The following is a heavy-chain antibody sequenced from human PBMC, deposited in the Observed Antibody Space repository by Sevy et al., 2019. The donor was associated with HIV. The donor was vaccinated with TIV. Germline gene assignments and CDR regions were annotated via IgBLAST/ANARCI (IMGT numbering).Heavy chain of an antibody. Sequence: GGSLRLSCAASGFTFNSYDMNWVRRAPGKGLEWSSYISGSGNTIYYADSVKRRFTISRDNAKKSLSLQMNSLRAEDTAVYYCSIDLRLSGIYRSDYWGQGTLVTVSS. V-gene: IGHV3-48*03. J-gene: IGHJ4*02. D-gene: IGHD1-26*01. CDR2: ISGSGNTI. CDR3: SIDLRLSGIYRSDY. CDR1: GFTFNSYD.